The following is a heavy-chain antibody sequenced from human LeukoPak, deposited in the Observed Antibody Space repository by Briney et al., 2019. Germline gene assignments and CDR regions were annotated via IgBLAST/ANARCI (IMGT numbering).Heavy chain of an antibody. V-gene: IGHV4-34*01. Sequence: SETLSLTCAVYGRSFSGYYWSWIRQPPGKGLEWIGEINHSGSTNYNPSLKSRVTISVDTSQNQFSLKLSSVTAADTAVYYCARLRIVVVPAAIYWFDPWGQGTLVTVSS. CDR3: ARLRIVVVPAAIYWFDP. D-gene: IGHD2-2*01. J-gene: IGHJ5*02. CDR1: GRSFSGYY. CDR2: INHSGST.